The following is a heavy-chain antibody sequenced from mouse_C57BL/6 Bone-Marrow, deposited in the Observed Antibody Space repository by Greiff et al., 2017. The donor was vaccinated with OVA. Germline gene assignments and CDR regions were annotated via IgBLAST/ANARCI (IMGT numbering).Heavy chain of an antibody. J-gene: IGHJ4*01. Sequence: EVQLVESGPGLVKPSQSLSLTCSVTGYSITSGYYWNWIRQFPGNKLEWMGYISYDGSNNYNPSLKNRISITRDTSKNQFFLKLNSVTTEDTATYYCARGGGYPYAMDYWGQGTSVTVSS. CDR3: ARGGGYPYAMDY. D-gene: IGHD2-2*01. CDR2: ISYDGSN. V-gene: IGHV3-6*01. CDR1: GYSITSGYY.